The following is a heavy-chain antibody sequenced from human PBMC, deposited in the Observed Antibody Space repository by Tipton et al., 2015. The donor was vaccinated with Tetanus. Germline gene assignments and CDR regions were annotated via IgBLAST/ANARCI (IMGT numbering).Heavy chain of an antibody. J-gene: IGHJ5*02. V-gene: IGHV4-59*01. CDR1: GGSISSYY. Sequence: TLSLTCTVSGGSISSYYWSWIRQPPGKGLERIGYIYYSGSTNYNPSLKSRVTISVDTSKNQFSLKLSSVTAAETAVYYCARGGRYDYGVQGWFDPWGQGTLVTVSS. CDR3: ARGGRYDYGVQGWFDP. D-gene: IGHD4-17*01. CDR2: IYYSGST.